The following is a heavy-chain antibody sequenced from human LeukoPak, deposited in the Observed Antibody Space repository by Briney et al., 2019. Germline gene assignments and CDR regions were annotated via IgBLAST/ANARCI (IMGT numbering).Heavy chain of an antibody. CDR3: ARDREWIQLWLRVATPVDYYGMDV. CDR1: GFTFSDYY. V-gene: IGHV3-11*01. CDR2: ISSSGSTI. J-gene: IGHJ6*02. D-gene: IGHD5-18*01. Sequence: GGSLRLSCAASGFTFSDYYMSWIRQAPGKGLEWVSYISSSGSTIYYADSVKGRFTISRDNAKNSLYLQMNSLRAEDTAVYYCARDREWIQLWLRVATPVDYYGMDVWGQGTTVTVSS.